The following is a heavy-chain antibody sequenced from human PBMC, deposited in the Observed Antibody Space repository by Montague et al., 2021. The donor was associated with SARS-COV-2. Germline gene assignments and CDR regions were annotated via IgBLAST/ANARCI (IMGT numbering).Heavy chain of an antibody. J-gene: IGHJ1*01. V-gene: IGHV6-1*01. Sequence: CAISGDSVAIDAAAWRWIRQSPSRGLEWLGMTFYRSQWHTDSAASVRSRISFSGDISKNQFSLHLNSVTPEDTAIYYCARDGDYGGTWYSFLQNWGQGTLVIVSS. CDR1: GDSVAIDAAA. D-gene: IGHD4-17*01. CDR2: TFYRSQWHT. CDR3: ARDGDYGGTWYSFLQN.